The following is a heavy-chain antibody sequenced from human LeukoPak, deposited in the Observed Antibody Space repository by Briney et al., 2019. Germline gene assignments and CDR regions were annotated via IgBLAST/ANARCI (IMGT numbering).Heavy chain of an antibody. CDR1: GYTFTSYD. V-gene: IGHV1-18*01. Sequence: GASVKVSCKASGYTFTSYDINWVRQAPGQGLEWMGWISAYNGNTNYAQKLQGRVTMTTDTSTSTAYMELRSLRSDDTAVYYCARESRVLLEWLLGDAFDIWGQGTMVTVSS. CDR3: ARESRVLLEWLLGDAFDI. J-gene: IGHJ3*02. CDR2: ISAYNGNT. D-gene: IGHD3-3*01.